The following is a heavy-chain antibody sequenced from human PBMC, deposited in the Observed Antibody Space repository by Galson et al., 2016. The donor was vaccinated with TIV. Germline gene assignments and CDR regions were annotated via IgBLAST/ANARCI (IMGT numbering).Heavy chain of an antibody. D-gene: IGHD6-19*01. V-gene: IGHV3-7*01. J-gene: IGHJ5*02. CDR1: GFTFNTYW. Sequence: SLRLSCAASGFTFNTYWMNWVRQAPGKGLQWVANIKQDGIQTNYLDSVKGRFTIYRDNAKNSVKLQMNSLRADDTAVYYWAGEGGWLITSWGQGTLVAVSS. CDR2: IKQDGIQT. CDR3: AGEGGWLITS.